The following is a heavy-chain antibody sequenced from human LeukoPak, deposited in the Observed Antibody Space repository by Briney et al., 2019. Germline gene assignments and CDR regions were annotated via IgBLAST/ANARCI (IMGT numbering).Heavy chain of an antibody. D-gene: IGHD7-27*01. CDR2: ITTSDGNT. Sequence: GGSLRLSCAASGFTFTGYSMSWVRQAPGKGLEWVSTITTSDGNTYYADSVKGRFTVSRDNSKNTLFLQMNSLRAEDTAVYYCAKDGGLWVSAHWGDSWGRGTLVTVSS. V-gene: IGHV3-23*01. CDR1: GFTFTGYS. CDR3: AKDGGLWVSAHWGDS. J-gene: IGHJ4*02.